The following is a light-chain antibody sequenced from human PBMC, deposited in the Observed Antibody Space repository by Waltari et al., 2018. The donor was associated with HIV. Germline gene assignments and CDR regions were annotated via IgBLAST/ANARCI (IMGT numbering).Light chain of an antibody. CDR3: QQSYSTPFT. V-gene: IGKV1-39*01. CDR1: QTIRSY. CDR2: GAS. J-gene: IGKJ5*01. Sequence: DMQVTQSSSYLTASVGSRVLITCRSTQTIRSYLNWYQQRPGTAPKLLIYGASTLQPGVSARFSGRGSGTTFTLTITSLEPEDFATYYCQQSYSTPFTFGLGTRLDI.